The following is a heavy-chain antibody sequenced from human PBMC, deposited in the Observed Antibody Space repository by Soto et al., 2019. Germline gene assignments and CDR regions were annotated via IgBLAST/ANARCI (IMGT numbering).Heavy chain of an antibody. CDR2: ISFDGSNK. J-gene: IGHJ4*02. Sequence: QVQLVESGGGVVQPGRSLRLSCAASGLTFSGYGVHWVRQAPGKGLEWVAVISFDGSNKYYADSVKGRFTISRDNSKNTLYLQMNSLRAEDTAVYYCAKDQRDSYGFYFDYWGQGTLVTVSP. D-gene: IGHD5-18*01. CDR3: AKDQRDSYGFYFDY. V-gene: IGHV3-30*18. CDR1: GLTFSGYG.